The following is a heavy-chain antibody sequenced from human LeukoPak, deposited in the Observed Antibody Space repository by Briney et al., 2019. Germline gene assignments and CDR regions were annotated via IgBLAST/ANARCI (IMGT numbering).Heavy chain of an antibody. Sequence: QAGGSLRLSCAASGFTVSSNYMSWVRQAPGKGLEWVSVIYSGGSTYYADSVKGRFTISRDNSKNTLYLQMNSLRAEDTAVYYCARVPSGGYYDSSGPPDNWFDPWGQGTLVTVSS. CDR1: GFTVSSNY. CDR3: ARVPSGGYYDSSGPPDNWFDP. J-gene: IGHJ5*02. CDR2: IYSGGST. D-gene: IGHD3-22*01. V-gene: IGHV3-66*01.